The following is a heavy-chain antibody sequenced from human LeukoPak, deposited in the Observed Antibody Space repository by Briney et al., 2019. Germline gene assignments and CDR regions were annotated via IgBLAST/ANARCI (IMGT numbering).Heavy chain of an antibody. D-gene: IGHD6-6*01. J-gene: IGHJ4*02. CDR3: AKDGMYSSSSSYYFDY. V-gene: IGHV3-23*01. CDR1: GFTFRNYD. Sequence: GGSLRLSCAASGFTFRNYDMSWVRQAPGKGLEWVSTISSAGGSTYYADSVKGRFTISRDISKNTLFLQMNSLRAEDTAVYYCAKDGMYSSSSSYYFDYWGQGTLVTVSA. CDR2: ISSAGGST.